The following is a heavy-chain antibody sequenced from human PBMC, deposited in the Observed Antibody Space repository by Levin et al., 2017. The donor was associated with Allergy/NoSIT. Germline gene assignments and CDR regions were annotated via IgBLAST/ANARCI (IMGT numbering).Heavy chain of an antibody. Sequence: GGSLRLSCAASGFTFSSYAMHWVRQAPGKGLEWVAVISYDGSNKYYADSVKGRFTISRDNSKNTLYLQMNSLRAEDTAVYYCARLAGTGLDYWGQGTLVTVSS. V-gene: IGHV3-30-3*01. CDR3: ARLAGTGLDY. CDR1: GFTFSSYA. D-gene: IGHD6-19*01. CDR2: ISYDGSNK. J-gene: IGHJ4*02.